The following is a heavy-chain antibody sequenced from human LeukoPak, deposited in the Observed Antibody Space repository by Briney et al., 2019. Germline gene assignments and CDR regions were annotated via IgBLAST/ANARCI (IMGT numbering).Heavy chain of an antibody. CDR3: RYGDYDADY. CDR1: GSSIGSGYY. Sequence: SETLSLICSVSGSSIGSGYYWGWIRQPPGKGLEWIGNMHHSGNTYYNPSLRSRVTISIHTSKNQFSLKLSSVTAADTAVYYCRYGDYDADYWGQGTLVTVSS. D-gene: IGHD4-17*01. CDR2: MHHSGNT. J-gene: IGHJ4*02. V-gene: IGHV4-38-2*01.